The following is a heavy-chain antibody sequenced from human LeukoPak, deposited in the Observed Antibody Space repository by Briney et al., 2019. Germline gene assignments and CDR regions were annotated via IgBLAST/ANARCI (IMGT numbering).Heavy chain of an antibody. CDR2: VSYDGTVD. D-gene: IGHD1-1*01. CDR3: AKESSTGSRYSFDL. Sequence: GGSLRLSCAASGFTFSNHGMHWVRQAPGKGLEWVAVVSYDGTVDYYADSVKGRFTISRDNSKNTLSLQMSSLRGEDTAVYYCAKESSTGSRYSFDLWGQGSLVTVSS. CDR1: GFTFSNHG. V-gene: IGHV3-30*18. J-gene: IGHJ4*02.